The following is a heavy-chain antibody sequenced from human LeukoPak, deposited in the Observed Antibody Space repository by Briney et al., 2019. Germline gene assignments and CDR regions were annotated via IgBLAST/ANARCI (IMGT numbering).Heavy chain of an antibody. CDR2: INHSGST. D-gene: IGHD6-13*01. CDR1: GGSFSGYY. J-gene: IGHJ6*03. V-gene: IGHV4-34*01. Sequence: PSETLSLTCAVYGGSFSGYYWSWIRQPPGKGLEWIGEINHSGSTNYNPSLKSRVTISVDTSKNQFSLKQSSVPAADTAVYYCARTTEAHSWQTRYYSYYMDVWGKGTTATVSS. CDR3: ARTTEAHSWQTRYYSYYMDV.